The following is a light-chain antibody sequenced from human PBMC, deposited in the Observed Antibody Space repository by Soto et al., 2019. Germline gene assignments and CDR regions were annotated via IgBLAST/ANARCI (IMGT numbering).Light chain of an antibody. CDR3: QQRSNWAIT. J-gene: IGKJ5*01. V-gene: IGKV3D-20*02. Sequence: EILMTQSPVTLSVSPGERATLSFWASQSVGSGYLAWYQQKPGQAPRLLIFGASNRATGIPDRFSGSGSGTDFTLTISSLEPEDFAVYYCQQRSNWAITFGQGTRLEIK. CDR1: QSVGSGY. CDR2: GAS.